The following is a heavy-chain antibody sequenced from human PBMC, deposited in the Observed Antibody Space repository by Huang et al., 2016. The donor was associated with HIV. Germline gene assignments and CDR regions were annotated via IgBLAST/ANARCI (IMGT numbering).Heavy chain of an antibody. CDR3: ARDHWYPLQNWFDL. CDR2: ISAYNGNT. V-gene: IGHV1-18*01. Sequence: QVELVQSGAEVKRPGASVRVSCKAAGYIFTKYGINWVRQAPGQGLEWMGWISAYNGNTNYAEKFQGRVTLTRDTSATTVYMELRDVTSADTAVYYCARDHWYPLQNWFDLWGQGTLVTVSS. D-gene: IGHD1-1*01. J-gene: IGHJ5*01. CDR1: GYIFTKYG.